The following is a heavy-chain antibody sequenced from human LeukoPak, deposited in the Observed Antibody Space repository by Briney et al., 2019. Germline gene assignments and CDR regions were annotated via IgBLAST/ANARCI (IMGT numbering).Heavy chain of an antibody. Sequence: PGGSLRLSCATSGFTFNDHYLGWVRQAPGKGLEWVGRTKNRGNGYTTEYAASVKGRFTITRDASKNSLRLQMNSLKAEDTAIYYCAKVSNYDILTGGAFDIWGQGTIVTVSS. V-gene: IGHV3-72*01. D-gene: IGHD3-9*01. CDR1: GFTFNDHY. CDR2: TKNRGNGYTT. CDR3: AKVSNYDILTGGAFDI. J-gene: IGHJ3*02.